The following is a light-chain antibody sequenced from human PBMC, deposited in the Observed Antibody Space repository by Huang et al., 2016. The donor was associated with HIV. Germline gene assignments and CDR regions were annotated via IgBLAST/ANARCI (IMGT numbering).Light chain of an antibody. CDR3: QQRSNWPLVT. V-gene: IGKV3-11*01. J-gene: IGKJ4*01. CDR2: DAS. CDR1: QNVITY. Sequence: EIVLTQSPATLSLSPGERATLSCRASQNVITYLVWYQQKPGQAPRLLIYDASTRATGAPARFSGSGSGTDFTLTISSLEPEDFAVYYCQQRSNWPLVTFGGGTRLEIK.